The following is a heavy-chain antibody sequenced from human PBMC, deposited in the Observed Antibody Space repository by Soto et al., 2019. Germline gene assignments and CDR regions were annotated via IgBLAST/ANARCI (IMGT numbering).Heavy chain of an antibody. Sequence: ETLSLTGAVYVGSFSGYYWSWIRQRPGKGLEWIGEINHSGSTNYNPSLKRRVTISVDTSKNQFSLKLSSVTAADTAVYYCARDLKDDYVWGSYRYNYFDYWGQGTLVTVSS. CDR3: ARDLKDDYVWGSYRYNYFDY. D-gene: IGHD3-16*02. CDR1: VGSFSGYY. J-gene: IGHJ4*02. V-gene: IGHV4-34*01. CDR2: INHSGST.